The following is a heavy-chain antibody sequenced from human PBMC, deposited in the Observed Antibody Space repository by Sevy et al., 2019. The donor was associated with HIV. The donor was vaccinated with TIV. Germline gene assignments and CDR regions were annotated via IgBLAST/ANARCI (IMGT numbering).Heavy chain of an antibody. J-gene: IGHJ6*02. CDR3: ASIVANLPYYYYGMDV. Sequence: GGSLRLSCAASGFTVSSNYMSWVRQAPGKGLEWVSVIYSGGSTYYADSVKGRFTISRDNSKNTLYLQMNSLRAEDTAVYYCASIVANLPYYYYGMDVWGQGTTVTVSS. CDR1: GFTVSSNY. CDR2: IYSGGST. D-gene: IGHD5-12*01. V-gene: IGHV3-53*01.